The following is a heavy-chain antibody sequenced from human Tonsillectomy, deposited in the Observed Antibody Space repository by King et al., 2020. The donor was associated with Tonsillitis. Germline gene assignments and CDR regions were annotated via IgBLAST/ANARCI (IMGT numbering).Heavy chain of an antibody. V-gene: IGHV3-9*01. CDR2: ISWNSGSI. CDR3: AKARRELPFGYCDL. D-gene: IGHD1-26*01. J-gene: IGHJ2*01. CDR1: GFTFDDYA. Sequence: VQLVESGGGLVQPGRSLRLSCAASGFTFDDYAMHWVRQAPGKGLEWVSGISWNSGSIGYADSVKGRFTISRDNAKNSLYLQMNSLRAEDTALYYCAKARRELPFGYCDLGGRGTLVTVPS.